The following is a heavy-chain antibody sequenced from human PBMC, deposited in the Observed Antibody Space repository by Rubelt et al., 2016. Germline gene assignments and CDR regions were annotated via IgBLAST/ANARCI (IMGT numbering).Heavy chain of an antibody. J-gene: IGHJ6*02. D-gene: IGHD3-10*01. CDR2: IRNDGTKQ. V-gene: IGHV3-30*02. CDR1: GFTFTTHG. CDR3: AKDPNNYGAGGMDV. Sequence: GSGGGLVQPGGSLRLSCAASGFTFTTHGMNWVRQAPGKGLEWVAFIRNDGTKQYYADSVKGRFTISRDNSKNTLYLQMNSLRGEDTAVYYCAKDPNNYGAGGMDVWGQGTTVTVSS.